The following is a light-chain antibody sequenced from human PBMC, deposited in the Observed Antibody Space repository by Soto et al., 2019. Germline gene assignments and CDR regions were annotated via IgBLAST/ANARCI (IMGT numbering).Light chain of an antibody. V-gene: IGLV1-47*02. CDR1: SSNIGRNN. CDR3: AAWDDSLSGWV. J-gene: IGLJ3*02. Sequence: QPVLTQPPSASGTPGQRVTISCSGSSSNIGRNNVYWYQQFPGMAPKLLTYTYTQRPSGGSDRISASKSGTSASLAISGLRSEDEADYHCAAWDDSLSGWVFGGGTKVTVL. CDR2: TYT.